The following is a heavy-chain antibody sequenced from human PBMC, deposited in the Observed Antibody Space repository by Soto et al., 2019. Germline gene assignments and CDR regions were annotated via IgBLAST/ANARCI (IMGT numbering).Heavy chain of an antibody. D-gene: IGHD3-22*01. CDR3: AKAVYDSRSYNLVPDY. V-gene: IGHV3-23*01. CDR2: ISGRDGST. CDR1: GFTFTDYA. Sequence: EVQLLESGGGLVQPGGSLRLSCAASGFTFTDYAMSWVRQAPGKGLEWVSGISGRDGSTSYADSVRGRFTISRDNSKNTVYLQMNSLRADDTAVYYCAKAVYDSRSYNLVPDYWGRGTLVIVSS. J-gene: IGHJ4*02.